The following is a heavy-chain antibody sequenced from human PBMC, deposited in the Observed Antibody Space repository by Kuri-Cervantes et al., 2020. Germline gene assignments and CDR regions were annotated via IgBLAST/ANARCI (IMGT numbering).Heavy chain of an antibody. CDR2: IKQDGSEK. Sequence: GGSLRPSCAASGFTFSSYWMSWVRQAPGKGLEWVANIKQDGSEKYYVDSVKGRFTISRDNAKNSLYLQMNSLRAEDTAVYYCASDPYYGDYGYWGQGTLVTVSS. CDR3: ASDPYYGDYGY. D-gene: IGHD4-17*01. V-gene: IGHV3-7*01. J-gene: IGHJ4*02. CDR1: GFTFSSYW.